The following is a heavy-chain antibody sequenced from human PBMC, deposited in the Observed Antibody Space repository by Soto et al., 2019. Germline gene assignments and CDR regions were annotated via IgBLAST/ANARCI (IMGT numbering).Heavy chain of an antibody. D-gene: IGHD3-22*01. Sequence: SETLSLTCTVSGGSISSGDYYWSWIRQPPGKGLEWIGYIYYSGSTYYNPSLKSRVTISVDTSKNQFSPKLSSVTAADTAVYYCARSYDSSGYPLPFDYWGQGTLVTVSS. CDR1: GGSISSGDYY. CDR3: ARSYDSSGYPLPFDY. V-gene: IGHV4-30-4*01. CDR2: IYYSGST. J-gene: IGHJ4*02.